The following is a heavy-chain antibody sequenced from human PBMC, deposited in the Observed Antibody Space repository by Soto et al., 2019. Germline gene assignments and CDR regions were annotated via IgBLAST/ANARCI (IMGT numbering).Heavy chain of an antibody. CDR1: GYTFTSYG. CDR3: ARDSGSRDTASYFYYYYGMDV. Sequence: QVQLVQSAAEVKKPGASVKVSCEASGYTFTSYGISWVRQAPGQGLEWMGWISAYNGNANYAQKLQGRVTMTTDTSTSTTYMELRSLRSDDTAVYNCARDSGSRDTASYFYYYYGMDVWGQGTTVTVSS. CDR2: ISAYNGNA. V-gene: IGHV1-18*01. D-gene: IGHD5-18*01. J-gene: IGHJ6*02.